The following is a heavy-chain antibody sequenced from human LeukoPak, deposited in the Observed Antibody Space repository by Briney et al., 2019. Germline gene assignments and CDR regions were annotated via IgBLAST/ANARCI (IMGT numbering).Heavy chain of an antibody. V-gene: IGHV4-61*02. J-gene: IGHJ4*02. CDR1: GGSINSGSYY. D-gene: IGHD3-10*01. CDR3: ARGRYGSGSYYMDY. CDR2: IYTSGST. Sequence: SQTLSLTCTVSGGSINSGSYYWSWIRQPAGMGLEWIGRIYTSGSTNYNPSLKSRVTMSVNTSKNQFSLNLSSVTAADTAVYFCARGRYGSGSYYMDYWGQGTLVTVSS.